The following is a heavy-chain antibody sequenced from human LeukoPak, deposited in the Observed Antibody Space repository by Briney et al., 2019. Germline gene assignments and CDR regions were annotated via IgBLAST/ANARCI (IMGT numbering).Heavy chain of an antibody. CDR2: ISYDGSK. CDR3: ASGMDV. Sequence: GRSLRLSCAASGFTFSSYGMHWVRQAPGKGLEWVAVISYDGSKYYADSVKGRFTISRDNSKNTLYLQMNSLRAEDTAVYYRASGMDVWGQGTTVTVSS. J-gene: IGHJ6*02. CDR1: GFTFSSYG. V-gene: IGHV3-30*03.